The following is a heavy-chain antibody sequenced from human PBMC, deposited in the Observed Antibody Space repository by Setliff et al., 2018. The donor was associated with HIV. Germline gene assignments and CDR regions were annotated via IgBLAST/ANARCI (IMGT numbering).Heavy chain of an antibody. J-gene: IGHJ4*02. CDR2: MSAYNGNT. CDR1: GYTFTSYG. D-gene: IGHD3-22*01. Sequence: GASVKVSCKASGYTFTSYGISWVRQAPGQGLEWMGWMSAYNGNTNYAQKFQGRVTMTTDTSASTGYMELRSLRSDDTAVYYCARAYYHDSSGYQGFDYWGQGALVTVSS. V-gene: IGHV1-18*01. CDR3: ARAYYHDSSGYQGFDY.